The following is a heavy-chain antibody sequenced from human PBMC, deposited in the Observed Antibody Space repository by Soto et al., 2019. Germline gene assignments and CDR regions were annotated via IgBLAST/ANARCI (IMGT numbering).Heavy chain of an antibody. V-gene: IGHV1-3*01. CDR2: INAGNGNT. CDR1: GYTFTSYA. Sequence: QVQLVQSVAEVKKPGASVKVSCKASGYTFTSYAMHWVRQAPGQRLEWMGWINAGNGNTKYSQKFQGRVTINRDTSASPAYMELSSLSSEDTAVYYCARDLGGWPDYWGQGTLFTVSS. CDR3: ARDLGGWPDY. J-gene: IGHJ4*02. D-gene: IGHD6-19*01.